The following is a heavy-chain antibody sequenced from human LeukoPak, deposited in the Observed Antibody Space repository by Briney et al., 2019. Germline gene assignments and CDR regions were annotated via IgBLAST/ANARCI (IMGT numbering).Heavy chain of an antibody. CDR1: GFTFSNSG. D-gene: IGHD3-22*01. CDR3: SKDRIGSGYYFDDY. Sequence: GGSLRLSCAASGFTFSNSGMDWVRQAPGKGVEWVAFIRYDASNKYYADSVKGRYTISKDNSKNTLYLEMNSLRAEDTAVYYCSKDRIGSGYYFDDYWGKGTLVTVSS. J-gene: IGHJ4*02. CDR2: IRYDASNK. V-gene: IGHV3-30*02.